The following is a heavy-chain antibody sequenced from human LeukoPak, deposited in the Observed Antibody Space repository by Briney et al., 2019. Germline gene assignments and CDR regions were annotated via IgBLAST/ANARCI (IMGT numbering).Heavy chain of an antibody. J-gene: IGHJ5*02. V-gene: IGHV3-15*01. D-gene: IGHD6-19*01. Sequence: GGSLRLSCAASGFTFSNAWMSWVCQAPGKGLEWVGRIKSKTDGGTTDYAAPVKGRFTISRDDSKNTLYLQMNSLKTEDTAVYYCTRIDIAVGSFDPWGQGTLVTVSS. CDR2: IKSKTDGGTT. CDR3: TRIDIAVGSFDP. CDR1: GFTFSNAW.